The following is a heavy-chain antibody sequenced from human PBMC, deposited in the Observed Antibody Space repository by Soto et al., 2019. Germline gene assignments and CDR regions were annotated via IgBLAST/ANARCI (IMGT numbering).Heavy chain of an antibody. D-gene: IGHD6-6*01. CDR3: AKVGTSSLRDWFDP. V-gene: IGHV3-30*18. Sequence: QVQLVESGGGVVQPGRSLRLSCAASGFTFTSYAMHWVRQTPGKGLEWVAVMSSDGASKYYADSVKGRFTISRDNSKYTLYLQMTSLRGDDSAVYYCAKVGTSSLRDWFDPWGQGTLVTVSS. CDR1: GFTFTSYA. CDR2: MSSDGASK. J-gene: IGHJ5*02.